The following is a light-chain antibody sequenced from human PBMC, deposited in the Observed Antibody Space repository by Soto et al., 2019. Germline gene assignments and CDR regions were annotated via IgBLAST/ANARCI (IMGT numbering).Light chain of an antibody. Sequence: QSVLTQPPSVSAAPGQKVTISCSGSSSNIENNYVSWYQQFPGPAPKLLIYEDNTRPSDIPDRFSASKAGASAALVITVLQTGDEADYYCGTWDSSLSAYVFGSGTKSPA. CDR2: EDN. CDR1: SSNIENNY. J-gene: IGLJ1*01. CDR3: GTWDSSLSAYV. V-gene: IGLV1-51*02.